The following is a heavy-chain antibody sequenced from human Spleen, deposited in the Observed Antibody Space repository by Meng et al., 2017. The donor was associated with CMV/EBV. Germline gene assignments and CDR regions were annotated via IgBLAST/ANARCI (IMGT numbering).Heavy chain of an antibody. CDR3: AREGRSYDFWSGYRN. Sequence: GESLKISCAASGFTFSSYSMNWVRQAPGKGLEWVSYISSGSSYIYYADSVKGRFTISRDNAKNSLYLQMNSLRAEDTAVYYCAREGRSYDFWSGYRNWGQGTLVTVSS. J-gene: IGHJ4*02. CDR1: GFTFSSYS. V-gene: IGHV3-21*06. D-gene: IGHD3-3*01. CDR2: ISSGSSYI.